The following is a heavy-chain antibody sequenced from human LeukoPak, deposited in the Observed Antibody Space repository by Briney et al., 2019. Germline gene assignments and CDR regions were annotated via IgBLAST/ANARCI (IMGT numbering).Heavy chain of an antibody. V-gene: IGHV3-30-3*01. J-gene: IGHJ4*02. CDR2: ISYDGSNK. Sequence: GGSLRLSCAASGFTFSSYAMHWVRQAPGKGLEWVAVISYDGSNKYYADSVKGRFTISRDNSKNTLYLQMNSLRAEDTAVYYCARAKIGYSYLIDYWGQGTLVTVSS. CDR3: ARAKIGYSYLIDY. D-gene: IGHD5-18*01. CDR1: GFTFSSYA.